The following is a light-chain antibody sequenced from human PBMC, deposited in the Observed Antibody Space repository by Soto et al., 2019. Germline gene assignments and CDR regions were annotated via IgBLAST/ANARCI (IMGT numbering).Light chain of an antibody. J-gene: IGKJ4*01. CDR2: AAS. Sequence: DIQMTQSPSSLSASVGDRVTITCRASQSVITYLNWYQQKPGKAPKLLIYAASSLQSGVPSRFSGSGSGTDFTLIISSLQPEDFATYSCQQSYSTPLTFGGGTKVQIK. CDR1: QSVITY. CDR3: QQSYSTPLT. V-gene: IGKV1-39*01.